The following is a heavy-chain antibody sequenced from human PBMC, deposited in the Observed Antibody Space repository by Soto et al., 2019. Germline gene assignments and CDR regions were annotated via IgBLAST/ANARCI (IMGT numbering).Heavy chain of an antibody. D-gene: IGHD2-15*01. CDR1: GGTFSSYT. CDR2: IIPILGIA. V-gene: IGHV1-69*08. Sequence: QVQLVPSGAEVKKPGSSVKVSCKASGGTFSSYTISWVRQAPGQGLEWMGRIIPILGIANYAQKFQGRVTITADKSTSTAYMELSSLRSEDTAVYYCARDTVVTHRGAFDIWGQGTMVTVSS. J-gene: IGHJ3*02. CDR3: ARDTVVTHRGAFDI.